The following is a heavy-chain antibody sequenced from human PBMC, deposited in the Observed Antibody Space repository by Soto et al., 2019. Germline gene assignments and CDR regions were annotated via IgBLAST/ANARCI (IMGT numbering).Heavy chain of an antibody. V-gene: IGHV3-21*02. D-gene: IGHD4-4*01. CDR2: ISSSSSFI. J-gene: IGHJ4*02. CDR3: AKGRRYSNPWEFDY. Sequence: EVQLVESGGDLVRPGGSLRLSCAASGFTFSTYSMNWVRQAPGRGLEWVSSISSSSSFIYYADSVKGRFTISRDNSKNSLLLRMNSLRAEDTAVYYCAKGRRYSNPWEFDYWGQGPLVTVSS. CDR1: GFTFSTYS.